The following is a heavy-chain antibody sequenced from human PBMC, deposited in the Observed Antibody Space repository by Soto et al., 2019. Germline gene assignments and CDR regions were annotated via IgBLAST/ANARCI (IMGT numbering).Heavy chain of an antibody. CDR2: ISAYNGHT. CDR1: GYTFTSYR. J-gene: IGHJ4*02. Sequence: QVQLVQSGAEVKKPGASVKVSCKASGYTFTSYRISWVRQAPGQGLEWMGWISAYNGHTNYAQKLQGRVSMTTDTSTRTAYMELRSLRSDDTAVYYSARVGLEGRYFDRFDYWGQATLVTVSS. D-gene: IGHD3-9*01. CDR3: ARVGLEGRYFDRFDY. V-gene: IGHV1-18*01.